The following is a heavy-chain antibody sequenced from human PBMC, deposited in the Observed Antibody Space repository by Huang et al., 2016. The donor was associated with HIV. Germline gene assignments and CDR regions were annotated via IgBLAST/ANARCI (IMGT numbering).Heavy chain of an antibody. CDR3: ARLRGSPLDY. CDR2: INHSGAT. D-gene: IGHD3-10*01. CDR1: GASIREHY. V-gene: IGHV4-59*11. J-gene: IGHJ4*02. Sequence: QVQLQESGAGLVKPSETLSLTCTVSGASIREHYWSWVRQPPGKGLEWIGIINHSGATNFGPSRRSRFAIYIDASENQFSLRLTSVTVADTAVYYCARLRGSPLDYWGQGVLVTVSS.